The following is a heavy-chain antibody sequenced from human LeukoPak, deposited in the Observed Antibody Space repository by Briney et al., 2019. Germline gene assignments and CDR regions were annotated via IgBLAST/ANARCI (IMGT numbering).Heavy chain of an antibody. V-gene: IGHV4-39*01. CDR3: ARHVNCYYDSAGYPFDY. D-gene: IGHD3-22*01. CDR1: GDSISSSSYC. CDR2: IYYSGTT. Sequence: SETLSLTCTVSGDSISSSSYCRGWVRQPPGKGLEWIGSIYYSGTTYYNPSLNSRVSISVDTSKNQFSLKLSSVTAADTAVYYCARHVNCYYDSAGYPFDYWGQGTLVTVSS. J-gene: IGHJ4*02.